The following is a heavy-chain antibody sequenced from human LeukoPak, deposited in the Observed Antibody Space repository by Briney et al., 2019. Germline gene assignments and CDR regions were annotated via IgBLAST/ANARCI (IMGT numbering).Heavy chain of an antibody. V-gene: IGHV3-30*04. D-gene: IGHD5-18*01. CDR2: ISYDGSNK. CDR1: GFTFSSYA. Sequence: GGSLRLSCAASGFTFSSYAMHWVRQAPGKGLKWVAVISYDGSNKYYADSVKGRFTISRDNSKNTLYLQMNSLRAEDTAVYYCARDVEDTAMVTSYYYGMDVWGQGTTVTVSS. CDR3: ARDVEDTAMVTSYYYGMDV. J-gene: IGHJ6*02.